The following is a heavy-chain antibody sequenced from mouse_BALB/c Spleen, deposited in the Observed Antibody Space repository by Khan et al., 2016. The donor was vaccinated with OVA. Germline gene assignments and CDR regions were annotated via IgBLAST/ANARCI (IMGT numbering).Heavy chain of an antibody. CDR2: INPHIGET. V-gene: IGHV1-20*02. CDR1: GYSFTGYF. Sequence: EVQLQESGPELVKPGASVKISCKASGYSFTGYFMNWVMQSHGKSLEWIGRINPHIGETFYNQRFKGKATLTVDESSSTAHMELRNLASEESAVYYCARIYGSDFDYWGQGTTLTVSS. CDR3: ARIYGSDFDY. J-gene: IGHJ2*01. D-gene: IGHD1-1*01.